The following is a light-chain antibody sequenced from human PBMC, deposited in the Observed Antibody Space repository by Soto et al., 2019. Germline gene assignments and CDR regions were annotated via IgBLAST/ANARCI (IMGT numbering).Light chain of an antibody. J-gene: IGLJ1*01. V-gene: IGLV2-14*01. CDR1: SSDVGGYNY. Sequence: QSVLTQPASVSGSPGQSITISCTGTSSDVGGYNYVSWYQQHPGKAPKLLIYDVRHRPSGISNRFSGSKSGNTASLTISGLQAEDEADFYCTSYTSSSTYVFGTGTKLTVL. CDR3: TSYTSSSTYV. CDR2: DVR.